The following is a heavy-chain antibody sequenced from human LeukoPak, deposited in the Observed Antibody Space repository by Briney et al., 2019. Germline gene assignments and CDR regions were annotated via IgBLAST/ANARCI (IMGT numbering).Heavy chain of an antibody. CDR3: AREEIIVGATTGNWFDP. D-gene: IGHD1-26*01. J-gene: IGHJ5*02. Sequence: GASVKVSCKASGYTFTGYYMHWVRQAPGQGLEWMGWINPNSGGTNYAQKFQGGVTMTRDTSISTAYMELSRLRSDDTAVYYCAREEIIVGATTGNWFDPWGQGTLVTVSS. CDR1: GYTFTGYY. V-gene: IGHV1-2*02. CDR2: INPNSGGT.